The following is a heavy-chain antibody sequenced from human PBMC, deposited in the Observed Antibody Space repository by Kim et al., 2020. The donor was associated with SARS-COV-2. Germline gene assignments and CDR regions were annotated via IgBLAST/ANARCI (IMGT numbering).Heavy chain of an antibody. CDR2: IDPSDSYT. CDR1: GYSFTSYW. J-gene: IGHJ4*02. D-gene: IGHD5-18*01. V-gene: IGHV5-10-1*01. Sequence: GESLKISCKGSGYSFTSYWISWVRQMPGKGLEWMGRIDPSDSYTNYSPSFQGHVTISAVKSISTAYLQWSSLKASDTAMYYCARHYGGGYSYGSFDYWGQGTLVTVSS. CDR3: ARHYGGGYSYGSFDY.